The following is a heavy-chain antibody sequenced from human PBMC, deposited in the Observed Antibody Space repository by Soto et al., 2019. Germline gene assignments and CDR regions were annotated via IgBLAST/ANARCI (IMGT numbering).Heavy chain of an antibody. CDR1: GFTFSSYG. J-gene: IGHJ4*02. CDR2: IWYDGSNK. Sequence: GGSLRLSCAASGFTFSSYGMHWVRQAPGKGLEWVAVIWYDGSNKYYADSVKGRFTISRDNSKNTLYLQMNSLRAEDTAVYYCARDVSYCGGDCHPYFDYWGQGTMVTVSS. D-gene: IGHD2-21*02. V-gene: IGHV3-33*01. CDR3: ARDVSYCGGDCHPYFDY.